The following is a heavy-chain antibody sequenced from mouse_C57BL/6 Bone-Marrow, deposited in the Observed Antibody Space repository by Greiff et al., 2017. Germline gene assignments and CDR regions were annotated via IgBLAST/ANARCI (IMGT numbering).Heavy chain of an antibody. CDR1: GFSFNTYA. CDR3: VRRLRN. Sequence: VQLKESGGGLVQPKGSLKLSCAASGFSFNTYAMNWVRQAPGKGLEWVARIRSKSNNYANYYAVSVKDRFTISRDESESMLHLQMNNLKTEDTAMCYCVRRLRNWGQGTSVTVSS. D-gene: IGHD1-1*01. CDR2: IRSKSNNYAN. V-gene: IGHV10-1*01. J-gene: IGHJ4*01.